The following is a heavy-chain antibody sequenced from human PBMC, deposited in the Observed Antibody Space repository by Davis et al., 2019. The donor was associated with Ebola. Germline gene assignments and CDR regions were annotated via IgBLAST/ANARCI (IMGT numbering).Heavy chain of an antibody. CDR3: ARDGQVVAATGGMDV. J-gene: IGHJ6*02. Sequence: PSETLSLTCTVSGGSISSGGYYWSWIRQHPGKGLEWIGYIYYSGSTYYNPSLKSRVTISVDTSKNQFSLKLSSVTAADTAVYYCARDGQVVAATGGMDVWGQGTTVTVSS. CDR2: IYYSGST. CDR1: GGSISSGGYY. V-gene: IGHV4-31*03. D-gene: IGHD2-15*01.